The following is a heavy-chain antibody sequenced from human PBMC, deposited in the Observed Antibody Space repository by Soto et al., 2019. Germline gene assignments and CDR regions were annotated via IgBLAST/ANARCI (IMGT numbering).Heavy chain of an antibody. CDR2: INAGNGHT. J-gene: IGHJ4*02. CDR3: ARAGWFGEGYFDF. CDR1: GYTFVMYA. V-gene: IGHV1-3*01. D-gene: IGHD3-10*01. Sequence: QVQLVQSGAEVQKPGASVKVSCKASGYTFVMYAMHWVRQAPGQRLEWMGWINAGNGHTRYSQKFQGRVTITRDTSARKFYMEMSSLRSEDTAAYYCARAGWFGEGYFDFWGQGTQVTVSS.